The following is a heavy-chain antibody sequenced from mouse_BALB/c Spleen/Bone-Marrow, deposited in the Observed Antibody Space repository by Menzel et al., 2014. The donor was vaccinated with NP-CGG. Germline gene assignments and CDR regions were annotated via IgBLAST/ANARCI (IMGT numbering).Heavy chain of an antibody. CDR3: ADGHDDFDY. V-gene: IGHV3-8*02. Sequence: EVKLVESGPSLVKPSQTLSLTCSVTGASITTGYWNWIRKFPGNKLEYMGYISYSGNTYYNPSLRGRVSITRDTSKNQYYLQLNSVTSEDTATYYCADGHDDFDYWGHGTTLTVSS. CDR2: ISYSGNT. J-gene: IGHJ2*01. CDR1: GASITTGY. D-gene: IGHD2-2*01.